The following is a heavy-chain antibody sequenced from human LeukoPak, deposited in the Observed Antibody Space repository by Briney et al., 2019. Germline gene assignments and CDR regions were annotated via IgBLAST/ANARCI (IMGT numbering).Heavy chain of an antibody. CDR2: INNDGSTT. D-gene: IGHD1-26*01. Sequence: GGSLRLSCAASGFTFSSYGMHWVRQTPGKGLVWVSRINNDGSTTSYADSVKGRFTISRDNAKNTLYLQMYSLKSEDSAAYYCARGPAANSGNYYAGDYWGQGTLVTVSS. V-gene: IGHV3-74*01. CDR3: ARGPAANSGNYYAGDY. CDR1: GFTFSSYG. J-gene: IGHJ4*02.